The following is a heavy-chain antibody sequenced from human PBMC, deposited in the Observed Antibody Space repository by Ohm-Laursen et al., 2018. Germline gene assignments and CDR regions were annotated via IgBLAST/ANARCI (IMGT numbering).Heavy chain of an antibody. J-gene: IGHJ4*02. CDR3: AINTYYDFWSGYPPNY. Sequence: ASVKVSCKASGYTFTSYGISWVRQAPGQGLEWMGWISAYNGNTNYAQKLQGRVTMTTDTSTSTAYMELRSLRSDDTAVYYCAINTYYDFWSGYPPNYWGQGTLVTVSS. V-gene: IGHV1-18*01. D-gene: IGHD3-3*01. CDR1: GYTFTSYG. CDR2: ISAYNGNT.